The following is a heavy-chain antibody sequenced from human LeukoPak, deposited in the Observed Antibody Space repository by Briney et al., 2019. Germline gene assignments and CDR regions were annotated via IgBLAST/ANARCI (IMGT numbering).Heavy chain of an antibody. D-gene: IGHD3-10*01. Sequence: SETLSLTCAVYGGSFSGYYWSWIRQPPGKGLEWIGEINHSGSTNYNPSLKSRVTISVDTSKNQFSLKLSSVTAAGTAVYYCATHSRITMVRGVLGWFDPWGQGTLVTVSS. CDR1: GGSFSGYY. CDR2: INHSGST. CDR3: ATHSRITMVRGVLGWFDP. V-gene: IGHV4-34*01. J-gene: IGHJ5*02.